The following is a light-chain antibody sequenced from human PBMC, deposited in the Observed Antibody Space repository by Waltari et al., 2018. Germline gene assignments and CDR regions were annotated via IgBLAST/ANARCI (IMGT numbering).Light chain of an antibody. CDR2: EVT. V-gene: IGLV2-14*01. CDR3: SSYTASSTWV. Sequence: QSALTQPASVSGSPGQSISISCTGPRSDIGVYNYVSWFQQYPGKAPKLMIYEVTNRPSGVSDRFSGSKSDNTASLTISGLQAEDEADYYCSSYTASSTWVFGGGTKLSVL. CDR1: RSDIGVYNY. J-gene: IGLJ3*02.